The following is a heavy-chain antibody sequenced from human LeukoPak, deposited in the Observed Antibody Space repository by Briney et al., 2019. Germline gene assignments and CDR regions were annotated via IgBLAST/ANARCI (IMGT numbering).Heavy chain of an antibody. CDR2: IDPNTGDS. J-gene: IGHJ4*02. CDR1: EYTFTGYY. D-gene: IGHD2-2*01. V-gene: IGHV1-2*02. CDR3: ARIRYCGGISCYYIDY. Sequence: ASVKVSCKASEYTFTGYYIHWVRQAPGQGLEWMGWIDPNTGDSNYVQKFQGRVTTTRDTSISTAYMELSRLRSDDTAFYYCARIRYCGGISCYYIDYWGQGTLVTVSA.